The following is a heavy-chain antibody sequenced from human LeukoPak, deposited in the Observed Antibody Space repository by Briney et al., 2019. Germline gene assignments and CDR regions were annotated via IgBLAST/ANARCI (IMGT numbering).Heavy chain of an antibody. CDR3: ARTFGPSYGPNSHHYYYYMDV. J-gene: IGHJ6*03. V-gene: IGHV4-4*07. CDR2: IYSSGTT. D-gene: IGHD5-18*01. Sequence: PSETLSLTCTVSGGSINRYYWSWIRQPAGKGLEWIGRIYSSGTTNFNPSLKSRVTMSVDTSKNQFSLKVRSVTAADTAVYYCARTFGPSYGPNSHHYYYYMDVWGTGTTVTVSS. CDR1: GGSINRYY.